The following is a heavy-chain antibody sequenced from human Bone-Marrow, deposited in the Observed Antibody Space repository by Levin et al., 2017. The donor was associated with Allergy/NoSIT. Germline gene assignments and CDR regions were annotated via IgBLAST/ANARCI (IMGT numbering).Heavy chain of an antibody. CDR3: VVGNDYIWGSYRPIDY. CDR1: GVTFRTNV. J-gene: IGHJ4*02. CDR2: VSGSGGNT. Sequence: GGSLRLSCVASGVTFRTNVMTWIRQAPGRGLEWVSSVSGSGGNTNYADSVKGRFTISRDNSKNTLYLQMNSLRADDTAVYYCVVGNDYIWGSYRPIDYWGQGTLVTVSS. V-gene: IGHV3-23*01. D-gene: IGHD3-16*02.